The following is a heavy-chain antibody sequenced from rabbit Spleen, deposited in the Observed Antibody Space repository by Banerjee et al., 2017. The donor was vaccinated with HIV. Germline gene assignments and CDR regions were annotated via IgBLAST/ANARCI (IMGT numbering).Heavy chain of an antibody. D-gene: IGHD2-1*01. CDR1: GLDFSSSYW. J-gene: IGHJ2*01. V-gene: IGHV1S45*01. CDR3: AKAYADYGDYGYGTFHP. Sequence: QEQLEESGGDLVKPGASLTLACKASGLDFSSSYWICWVRQAPGKGVEWVACIDVGRSGNPYYASWAKGRFTISKTSSTTVTLQMTSLTGADTATYFCAKAYADYGDYGYGTFHPWGPGTLVTVS. CDR2: IDVGRSGNP.